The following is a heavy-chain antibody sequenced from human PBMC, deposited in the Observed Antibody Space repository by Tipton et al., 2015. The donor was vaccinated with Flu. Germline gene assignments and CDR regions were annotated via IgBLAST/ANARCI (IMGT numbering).Heavy chain of an antibody. J-gene: IGHJ4*02. V-gene: IGHV4-30-2*01. CDR3: ARAMSGEYPSLDY. D-gene: IGHD4-17*01. Sequence: TLSLTCTVSGGFITSGGYAWTWIRQPPGKGLEWIGFIYHSGSPYYNMSLRGRVTISVDRSKNQFSLNLKSVTAADTAVYFCARAMSGEYPSLDYWGQGTLVTVSS. CDR1: GGFITSGGYA. CDR2: IYHSGSP.